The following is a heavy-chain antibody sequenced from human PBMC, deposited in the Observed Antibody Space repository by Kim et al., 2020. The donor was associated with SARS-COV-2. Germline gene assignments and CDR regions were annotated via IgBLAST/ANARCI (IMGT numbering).Heavy chain of an antibody. D-gene: IGHD3-10*01. J-gene: IGHJ3*02. CDR3: ARSMVRGVLDAFDI. V-gene: IGHV3-11*04. Sequence: ADSWKGRFTISRDNAKNSLYLKMNSLRAEDTAVYYCARSMVRGVLDAFDIWGQGTMVTVSS.